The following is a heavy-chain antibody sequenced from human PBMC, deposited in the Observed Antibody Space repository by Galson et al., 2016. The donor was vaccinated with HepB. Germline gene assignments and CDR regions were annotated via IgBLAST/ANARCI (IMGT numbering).Heavy chain of an antibody. CDR3: VQGSTAPAV. D-gene: IGHD2-2*01. V-gene: IGHV3-23*01. CDR1: GFTFSSYG. Sequence: SLRLSCAASGFTFSSYGMTWVRQAPGMGLEVVSSISRSGDSTDYADSVKGRFTISRDNSKNTLSLQMNSLTADDTAIYYCVQGSTAPAVWGKGTTVTVSS. CDR2: ISRSGDST. J-gene: IGHJ6*04.